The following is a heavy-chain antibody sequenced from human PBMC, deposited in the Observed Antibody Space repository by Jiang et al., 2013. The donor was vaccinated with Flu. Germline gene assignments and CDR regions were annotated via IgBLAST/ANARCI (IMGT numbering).Heavy chain of an antibody. V-gene: IGHV4-34*01. Sequence: LLKPSETLSLTCAVYGGSFSDYYWSWIRQPPGKGLEWIGEINHSGSTNYNPSLKSRVTVSVDTSKSQISLKLSSLTAADTAVYYCARLRGYSYGRPFDYWGQGTLVTVSS. J-gene: IGHJ4*02. CDR1: GGSFSDYY. CDR2: INHSGST. CDR3: ARLRGYSYGRPFDY. D-gene: IGHD5-18*01.